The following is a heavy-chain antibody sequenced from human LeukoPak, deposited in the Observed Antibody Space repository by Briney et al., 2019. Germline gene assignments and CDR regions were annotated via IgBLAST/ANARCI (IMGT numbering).Heavy chain of an antibody. CDR3: ARSGAFDI. CDR2: ISVSGVTT. Sequence: GSLRLSCAASGSTFSTYAMNWVRQAPGKGLEWVSAISVSGVTTYYANSVKGRFTISRDNSKNTLSLQMNSLRAEDTAVYFCARSGAFDIWGQGTMVTVSS. D-gene: IGHD1-26*01. CDR1: GSTFSTYA. J-gene: IGHJ3*02. V-gene: IGHV3-23*01.